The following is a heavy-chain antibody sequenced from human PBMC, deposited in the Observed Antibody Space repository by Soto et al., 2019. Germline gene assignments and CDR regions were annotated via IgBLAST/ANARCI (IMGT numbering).Heavy chain of an antibody. CDR3: ARDTDVVVVPAAIRGAFDI. CDR1: GFTFSSYG. CDR2: IWYDGSNK. V-gene: IGHV3-33*01. J-gene: IGHJ3*02. D-gene: IGHD2-2*01. Sequence: QVQLVESGGGVVQPGRSLRLSCAASGFTFSSYGMHWVRQAPGKGLEWVAVIWYDGSNKYYADSVKGRFTISRDNSKNTLYLHMNRLRAEDTAVYYCARDTDVVVVPAAIRGAFDIWGQGTMVTASS.